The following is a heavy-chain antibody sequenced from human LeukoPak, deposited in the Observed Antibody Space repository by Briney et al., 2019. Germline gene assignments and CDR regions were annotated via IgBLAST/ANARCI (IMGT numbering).Heavy chain of an antibody. CDR3: ARDDAMGATIDY. D-gene: IGHD1-26*01. Sequence: GGSLRLSCAASGFTFRSYEMNWVRQAPGKGLEWVSYISSSGSTIYYADSVKGRFTISRENAKNSLYLQMNSLRAEDTAVYYCARDDAMGATIDYWGQGTLVTVSS. J-gene: IGHJ4*02. V-gene: IGHV3-48*03. CDR2: ISSSGSTI. CDR1: GFTFRSYE.